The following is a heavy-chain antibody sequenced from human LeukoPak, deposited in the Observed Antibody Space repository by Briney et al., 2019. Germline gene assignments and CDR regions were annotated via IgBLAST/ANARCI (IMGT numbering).Heavy chain of an antibody. J-gene: IGHJ4*02. V-gene: IGHV3-21*01. CDR1: GFTFSSYS. Sequence: PGGSLRLSCAASGFTFSSYSMTWVRQAPGKGLEWVSSISSSSGYISYADSVKGRFTISRDNAKNSLYLQMNSLRAEDTAVYYCVKDRTGTYTLDYWGQGTLVTVSS. D-gene: IGHD3-10*01. CDR3: VKDRTGTYTLDY. CDR2: ISSSSGYI.